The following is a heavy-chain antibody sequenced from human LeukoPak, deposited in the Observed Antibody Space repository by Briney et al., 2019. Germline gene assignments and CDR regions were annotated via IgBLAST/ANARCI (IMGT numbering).Heavy chain of an antibody. CDR1: GGSISSYY. J-gene: IGHJ4*02. Sequence: SETLSLTCTVSGGSISSYYWSWIRQPPGKGLEWIGYIYYSGSTNYNPSLKSRVTISVDTSKNQFSLKLSSVTAADTAVYYCARGLRRGYDILTGYYWSSFDYWGQGTLVTVSS. CDR2: IYYSGST. D-gene: IGHD3-9*01. CDR3: ARGLRRGYDILTGYYWSSFDY. V-gene: IGHV4-59*01.